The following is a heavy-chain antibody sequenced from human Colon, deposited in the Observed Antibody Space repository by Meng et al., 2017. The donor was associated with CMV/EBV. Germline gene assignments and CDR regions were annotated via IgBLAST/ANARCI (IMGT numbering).Heavy chain of an antibody. CDR2: IYPSGFP. CDR1: GGSISSYY. V-gene: IGHV4-4*07. D-gene: IGHD5-18*01. J-gene: IGHJ4*02. Sequence: QGQLQESGPGLVKPSETLSLSCPVSGGSISSYYWSWIRQPAGKGLEWIGRIYPSGFPKYKPSLESRVTMSADTSKNQISLKLTSVIAADTAVYYCARAQYTYGYWIFDYWGQGTLVTVSS. CDR3: ARAQYTYGYWIFDY.